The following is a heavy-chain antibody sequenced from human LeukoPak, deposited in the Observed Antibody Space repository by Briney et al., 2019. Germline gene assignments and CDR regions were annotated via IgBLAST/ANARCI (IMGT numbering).Heavy chain of an antibody. CDR2: IYYSGST. J-gene: IGHJ5*02. CDR3: ARDGAYCGGDCYPGFDP. Sequence: SETLSLTCTVSGGSISSGDYYWSWIRQPPGKGLEWIGCIYYSGSTYYNPSLKSRVTISVDTSKNQFSLKLSSVTAADTAVYYCARDGAYCGGDCYPGFDPWGQGTLVTVSS. CDR1: GGSISSGDYY. D-gene: IGHD2-21*01. V-gene: IGHV4-30-4*08.